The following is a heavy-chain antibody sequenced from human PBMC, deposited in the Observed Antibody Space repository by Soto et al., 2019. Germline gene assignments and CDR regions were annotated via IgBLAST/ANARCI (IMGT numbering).Heavy chain of an antibody. V-gene: IGHV4-31*03. J-gene: IGHJ5*02. CDR1: GGSISSGGYY. CDR3: ARDGKGEYTYGYWFDP. CDR2: IYSSGST. D-gene: IGHD5-18*01. Sequence: QVQLQESGPGLVKPSQTLSLTCTVTGGSISSGGYYWHWIRQHPGKGLEYIGYIYSSGSTYYNPSLESRITISVDPSKNQFSLELSSVTDADTAVYYCARDGKGEYTYGYWFDPWGQGTLVTVSS.